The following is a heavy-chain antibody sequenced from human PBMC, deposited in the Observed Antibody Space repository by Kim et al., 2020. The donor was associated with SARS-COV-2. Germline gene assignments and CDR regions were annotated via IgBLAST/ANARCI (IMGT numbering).Heavy chain of an antibody. CDR1: GYTFTSYA. V-gene: IGHV7-4-1*02. D-gene: IGHD6-13*01. J-gene: IGHJ6*02. Sequence: ASVKVSCKASGYTFTSYAMNWVRQAPGQGLEWMGWINTNTGNPTYAQGFTGRFVFSLDTSVSTAYLQISSLKAEDTAVYYCARIGESSWFLNYYYYGMDVWGQGTTVSVSS. CDR2: INTNTGNP. CDR3: ARIGESSWFLNYYYYGMDV.